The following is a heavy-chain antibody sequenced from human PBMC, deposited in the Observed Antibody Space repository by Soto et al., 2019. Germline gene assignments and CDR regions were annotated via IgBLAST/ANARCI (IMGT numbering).Heavy chain of an antibody. CDR3: ARDWTSSMTTAPYYYYERDV. CDR2: IYYSGST. V-gene: IGHV4-30-4*01. CDR1: GGSISSRDYY. J-gene: IGHJ6*02. Sequence: PSETLSLTCTVSGGSISSRDYYWGWIRQPPGKGLEWIGYIYYSGSTYYNPSLKSRVTILVDTSKNQFSLKLNSVTAADTAVYYCARDWTSSMTTAPYYYYERDVWGQGTTVTVSS. D-gene: IGHD4-4*01.